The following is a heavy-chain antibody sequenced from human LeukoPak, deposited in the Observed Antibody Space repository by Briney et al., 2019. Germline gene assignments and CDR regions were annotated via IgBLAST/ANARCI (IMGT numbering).Heavy chain of an antibody. CDR2: ISSSSSYI. V-gene: IGHV3-21*04. CDR3: ARGPDIVVVVAADNWFDP. J-gene: IGHJ5*02. Sequence: GGSLRLSCAASGFTFSSYSMNWVRQAPGKGLEWVSFISSSSSYIYYADSVKGRFTISRDNAKNSLYLQMNSLRAEDTAVYYCARGPDIVVVVAADNWFDPWGQGTLVTVSS. D-gene: IGHD2-15*01. CDR1: GFTFSSYS.